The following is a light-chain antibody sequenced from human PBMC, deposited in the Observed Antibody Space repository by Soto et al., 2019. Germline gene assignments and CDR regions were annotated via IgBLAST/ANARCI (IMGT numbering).Light chain of an antibody. V-gene: IGKV3-20*01. J-gene: IGKJ1*01. CDR2: GAS. CDR3: QQYLITPWT. CDR1: QSVSSSY. Sequence: EIVMTQSPGTLSLSPGGRATLSFSSSQSVSSSYLAWYQSKPGQAPRLLIHGASNRATGIPDRFSGSGSGTDFTLTIGRLEPEDFAVYYCQQYLITPWTFGQGTKVDIK.